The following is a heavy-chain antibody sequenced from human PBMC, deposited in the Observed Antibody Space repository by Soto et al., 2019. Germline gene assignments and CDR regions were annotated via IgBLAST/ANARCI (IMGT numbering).Heavy chain of an antibody. Sequence: DVQLLESGGGLVQPEGSLRLSCAASGFTFSSYAMGWVRQGPGKGLEWVAVVSIGGSTHYADSVRGRFTISRDNSKNTLHLQMNSLTAEDTAVYFCAKRRGAGGHFDYWGQGALVTVSS. CDR1: GFTFSSYA. D-gene: IGHD2-15*01. CDR2: VSIGGST. J-gene: IGHJ4*02. CDR3: AKRRGAGGHFDY. V-gene: IGHV3-23*01.